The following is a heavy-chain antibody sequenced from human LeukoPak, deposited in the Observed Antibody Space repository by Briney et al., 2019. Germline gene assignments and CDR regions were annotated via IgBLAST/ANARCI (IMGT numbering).Heavy chain of an antibody. Sequence: SVKVSCKASGGTFSSYAISWVRQAPGQGLEWMGRIIPIFGTANYAQKFQGRVTITTDEPTSTAYMELSSLRSEDTAVYYCARTDYDFWSGNTGGAFDIWGQGTMVTVSS. J-gene: IGHJ3*02. CDR2: IIPIFGTA. D-gene: IGHD3-3*01. CDR1: GGTFSSYA. CDR3: ARTDYDFWSGNTGGAFDI. V-gene: IGHV1-69*05.